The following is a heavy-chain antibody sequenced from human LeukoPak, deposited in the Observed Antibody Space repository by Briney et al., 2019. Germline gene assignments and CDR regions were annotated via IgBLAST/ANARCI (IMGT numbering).Heavy chain of an antibody. CDR3: ARARYSSSWPKGKNYCGMDV. CDR2: ISAYNGNT. CDR1: GYTFTSYG. Sequence: ASVKVSCKASGYTFTSYGISWVRQAPGQGLEWMGWISAYNGNTSYAQKLQGRVTMTTDTSTSTAYMELRSLRSDDTAVYYCARARYSSSWPKGKNYCGMDVWGQRTTVTVSS. D-gene: IGHD6-13*01. J-gene: IGHJ6*02. V-gene: IGHV1-18*01.